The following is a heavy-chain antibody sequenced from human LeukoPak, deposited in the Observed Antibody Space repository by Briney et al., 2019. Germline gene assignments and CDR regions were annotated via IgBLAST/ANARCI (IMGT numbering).Heavy chain of an antibody. CDR3: ASVSNSSGYYYSDY. CDR1: GGSMSSYY. V-gene: IGHV4-59*12. D-gene: IGHD3-22*01. J-gene: IGHJ4*02. Sequence: SETLSLTCTVSGGSMSSYYWSWIRQPPGKGLEWIGYIFYSGSTNYNPSLKSRVTLSVDTSKNQFSLKLSSVTAADTAVYYCASVSNSSGYYYSDYWGQGTLVTVSS. CDR2: IFYSGST.